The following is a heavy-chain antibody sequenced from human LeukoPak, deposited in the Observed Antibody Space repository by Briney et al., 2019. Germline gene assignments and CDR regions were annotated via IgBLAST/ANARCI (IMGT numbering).Heavy chain of an antibody. CDR1: GGPISSYY. D-gene: IGHD6-6*01. CDR3: ARSAGRIAAIDY. Sequence: PSETLSLTCTVSGGPISSYYWSWIRQPPGKGLEWIGYIYYSGSTNYNPSLKSRVTISVDTSKNQFSLKLSSVTAADTAVYYCARSAGRIAAIDYWGQGTLVTVSS. V-gene: IGHV4-59*01. CDR2: IYYSGST. J-gene: IGHJ4*02.